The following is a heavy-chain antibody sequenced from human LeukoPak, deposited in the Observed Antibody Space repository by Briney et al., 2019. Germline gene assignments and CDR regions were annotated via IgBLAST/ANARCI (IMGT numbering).Heavy chain of an antibody. V-gene: IGHV1-2*02. CDR1: GYTFTDYY. CDR2: MNPDRGDT. D-gene: IGHD2-15*01. J-gene: IGHJ3*01. CDR3: ARDWGLWSSGS. Sequence: ASVTVSRKASGYTFTDYYIHRVRQAPGQGLEWMAWMNPDRGDTNNAQKCQGRVTMSRDTSISTVYMELSRLRPDDTAVYYCARDWGLWSSGSWGQRTMVTVST.